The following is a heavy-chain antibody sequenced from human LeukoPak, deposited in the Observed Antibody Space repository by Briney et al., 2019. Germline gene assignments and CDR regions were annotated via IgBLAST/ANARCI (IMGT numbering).Heavy chain of an antibody. Sequence: ASVKVSCKASGYTVTSYYMHWVRQAPGQGLEWMGILNPSGGSTSYAQKFQGRATLTWATSTSTVYMELSSLRSEDTAVYYCASVYNYGMDVWGQGTTVIVSS. V-gene: IGHV1-46*01. CDR1: GYTVTSYY. CDR2: LNPSGGST. CDR3: ASVYNYGMDV. J-gene: IGHJ6*02.